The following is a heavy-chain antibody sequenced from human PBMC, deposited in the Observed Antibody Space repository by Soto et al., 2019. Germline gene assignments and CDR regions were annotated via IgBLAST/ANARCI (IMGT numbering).Heavy chain of an antibody. CDR2: VTHDGTLY. Sequence: QVQLVESGGGVVQPGRSLRLSCVASGFTFSSCAMHWVRQVPGKGLEWLAVVTHDGTLYPYADSVKSRFSISRDNSRKTLYLQMNGLRPEDTAVYYCVKDRSDTWSFDYWGQGTLVTVSS. D-gene: IGHD2-8*02. V-gene: IGHV3-30*18. CDR1: GFTFSSCA. CDR3: VKDRSDTWSFDY. J-gene: IGHJ4*02.